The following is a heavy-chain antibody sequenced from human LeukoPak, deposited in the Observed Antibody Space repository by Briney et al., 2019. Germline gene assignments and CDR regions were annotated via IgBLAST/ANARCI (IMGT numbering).Heavy chain of an antibody. CDR3: AKDMRYSSSLRGSYYYYYGMDV. Sequence: GGSLRLSCAASGFTFRSYGMHWVRQAPGKGLEWVAVISYDGSNKYYADSVKGRFTISRDNSKNTLYLQMNSLRAEDTAVYYCAKDMRYSSSLRGSYYYYYGMDVWGQGTTVTASS. CDR1: GFTFRSYG. D-gene: IGHD6-6*01. CDR2: ISYDGSNK. V-gene: IGHV3-30*18. J-gene: IGHJ6*02.